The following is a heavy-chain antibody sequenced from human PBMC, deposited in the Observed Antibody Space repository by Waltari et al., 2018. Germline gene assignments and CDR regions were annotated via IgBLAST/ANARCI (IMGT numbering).Heavy chain of an antibody. J-gene: IGHJ1*01. V-gene: IGHV4-39*01. CDR3: ARLEATVTTLEYFQH. CDR2: IYYSGST. D-gene: IGHD4-17*01. CDR1: GGPISSSSYY. Sequence: QLQLQASGPGLVKPSETLSLTCTVSGGPISSSSYYCGWIRPPPGKGLEWIGSIYYSGSTYYNPSLKSRVTISVDTSKNQFSLKLSSVTAADTAVYYCARLEATVTTLEYFQHWGQGTLVTVSS.